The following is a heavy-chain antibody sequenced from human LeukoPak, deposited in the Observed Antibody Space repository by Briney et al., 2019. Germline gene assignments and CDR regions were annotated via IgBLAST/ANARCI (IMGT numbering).Heavy chain of an antibody. CDR1: GASMIDYY. Sequence: PSETLSLTCTVSGASMIDYYWSWIRQPPGKGLQWIGYIYSSGTTNYNPSLKSRVTISISTSKNQFSLDLSSVTAADTAVYYCARRRDGYNADFDYWGQGTLVTVSS. V-gene: IGHV4-59*08. J-gene: IGHJ4*02. CDR2: IYSSGTT. D-gene: IGHD5-24*01. CDR3: ARRRDGYNADFDY.